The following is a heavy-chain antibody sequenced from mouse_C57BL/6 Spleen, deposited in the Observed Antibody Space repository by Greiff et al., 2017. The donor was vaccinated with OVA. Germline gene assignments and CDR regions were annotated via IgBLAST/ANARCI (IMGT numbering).Heavy chain of an antibody. V-gene: IGHV7-3*01. D-gene: IGHD2-3*01. CDR1: GFTFTDYY. CDR2: IRNKANGYTT. Sequence: EVKLVESGGGLVQPGGSLSLSCAASGFTFTDYYMSWVRQPPGKALEWLGFIRNKANGYTTEYSASVKGRFTISRDNSQSILYLQMNALRAEDSATDYCARSSLFYFDYWGQGTTLTVSS. J-gene: IGHJ2*01. CDR3: ARSSLFYFDY.